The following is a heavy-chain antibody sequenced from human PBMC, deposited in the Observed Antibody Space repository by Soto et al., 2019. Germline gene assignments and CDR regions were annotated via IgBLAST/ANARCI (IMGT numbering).Heavy chain of an antibody. V-gene: IGHV4-30-4*01. D-gene: IGHD3-10*01. CDR2: IYYSGST. J-gene: IGHJ4*02. CDR3: ARVAPTGYYYGSGSYDA. Sequence: PSETLSLTCTVSGGSISSGDYYWSWIRQPPGKGLEWIGYIYYSGSTYYNPSLKSRVTISVDTSKNQFSLKLSSVTAADTAVYYCARVAPTGYYYGSGSYDAWGQGTLVTVSS. CDR1: GGSISSGDYY.